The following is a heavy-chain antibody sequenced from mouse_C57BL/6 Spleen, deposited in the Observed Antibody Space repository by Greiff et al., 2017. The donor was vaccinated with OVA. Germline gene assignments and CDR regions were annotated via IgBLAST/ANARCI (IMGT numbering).Heavy chain of an antibody. V-gene: IGHV1-82*01. CDR2: IYPGDGDT. Sequence: QVQLKQSGPELVKPGASVKISCKASGYAFSSSWMNWVKQRPGKGLEWIGRIYPGDGDTNYNGKFKGKATLTADKSSSTAYMQLSSLTSEDSAVYFCAKIYDGYYVWAMDYWGQGTSVTVSS. J-gene: IGHJ4*01. D-gene: IGHD2-3*01. CDR1: GYAFSSSW. CDR3: AKIYDGYYVWAMDY.